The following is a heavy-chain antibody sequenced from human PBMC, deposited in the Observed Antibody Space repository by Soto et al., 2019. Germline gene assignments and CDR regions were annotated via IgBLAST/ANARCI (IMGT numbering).Heavy chain of an antibody. D-gene: IGHD6-13*01. CDR2: IIPIFGTA. CDR3: ARKGSSSWYGGYYYYGMDV. Sequence: SVKVSCKASGGTFSSYAISWVRQAPGQGLEWMGGIIPIFGTANYAQKFQGRVTITADESTSTAYMELSSLRSEDTAVYYCARKGSSSWYGGYYYYGMDVWGQGTTVTVSS. J-gene: IGHJ6*02. V-gene: IGHV1-69*13. CDR1: GGTFSSYA.